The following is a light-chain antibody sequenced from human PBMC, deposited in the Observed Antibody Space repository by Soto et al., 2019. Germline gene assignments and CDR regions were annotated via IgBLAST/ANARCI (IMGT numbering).Light chain of an antibody. CDR3: SSYTTTSDLV. V-gene: IGLV2-14*01. CDR2: EVS. CDR1: SSDVGGYDY. Sequence: QSVLTQPASVSGSPGQSITISCTGTSSDVGGYDYVSWYQHHPGKVPKLIIYEVSKRPSGVSHRFSGSKSGNTASLTISGLQTEDEADYYCSSYTTTSDLVFGGGTTLTVL. J-gene: IGLJ2*01.